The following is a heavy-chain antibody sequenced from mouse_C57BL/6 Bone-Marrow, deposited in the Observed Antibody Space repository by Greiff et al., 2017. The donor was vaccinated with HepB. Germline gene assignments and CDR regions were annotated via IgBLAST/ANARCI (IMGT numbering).Heavy chain of an antibody. D-gene: IGHD1-1*01. CDR3: ARGLLLRYDFDY. CDR2: INPSNGGT. J-gene: IGHJ2*01. CDR1: GYTFTSYW. V-gene: IGHV1-53*01. Sequence: QVQLQQPGTELVKPGASVKLSCKASGYTFTSYWMHWVKQRPGQGLEWIGNINPSNGGTNYNEKFKSKTTLTVDKSSSKAYMQLSSLTSEDSAVYYCARGLLLRYDFDYWGKGTTLTVAS.